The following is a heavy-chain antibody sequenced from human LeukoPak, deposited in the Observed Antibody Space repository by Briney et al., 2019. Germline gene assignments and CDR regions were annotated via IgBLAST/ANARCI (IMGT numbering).Heavy chain of an antibody. Sequence: GGSLRLSCAASGFTFSSYGMHWVRQAPGKGLEWVAIIWYEADKEFYGDSVKGRFTISRDNSKNTLYLQMNSLRAEDTAVYYCATSIAAAGTGAEYFQHWGQGTLVTVSS. CDR2: IWYEADKE. V-gene: IGHV3-30*02. CDR1: GFTFSSYG. CDR3: ATSIAAAGTGAEYFQH. J-gene: IGHJ1*01. D-gene: IGHD6-13*01.